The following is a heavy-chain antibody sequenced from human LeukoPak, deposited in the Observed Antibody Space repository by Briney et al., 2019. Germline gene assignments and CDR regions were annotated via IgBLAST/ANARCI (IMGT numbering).Heavy chain of an antibody. CDR2: INPSGGGT. D-gene: IGHD3-10*01. CDR3: ARQYEYGSGSSDF. Sequence: ASVKVSCKASGYTSTSYGISWVRQAPGQGLEWMGIINPSGGGTTYAQKFQGRVTMTRDTSTSTVYMELSSLRSEDTAVYYCARQYEYGSGSSDFWGQGTLVTVSS. J-gene: IGHJ4*02. CDR1: GYTSTSYG. V-gene: IGHV1-46*01.